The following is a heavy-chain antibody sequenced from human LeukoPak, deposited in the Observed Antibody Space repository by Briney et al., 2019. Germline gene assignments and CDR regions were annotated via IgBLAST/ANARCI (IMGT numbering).Heavy chain of an antibody. J-gene: IGHJ4*02. D-gene: IGHD7-27*01. CDR1: GFTVITSY. CDR2: IFREGTT. CDR3: TKTGGPWD. V-gene: IGHV3-66*01. Sequence: GGSLRLSCAASGFTVITSYMSWVRQAPGKGLEWVSVIFREGTTYYADSVKGRFTISRDNSKNTLYLQMNTLRAEDTAIYYCTKTGGPWDWGQGTLVTVSS.